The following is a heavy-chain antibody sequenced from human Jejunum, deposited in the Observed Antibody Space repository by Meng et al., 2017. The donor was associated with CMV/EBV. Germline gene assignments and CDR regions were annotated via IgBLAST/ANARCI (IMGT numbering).Heavy chain of an antibody. J-gene: IGHJ6*02. CDR2: IYYSGDT. CDR3: ARVLYDYSWEMDV. D-gene: IGHD4-11*01. Sequence: VSGASISSYYWSWIRQPPGKGLEWIGYIYYSGDTNYNPSLKSRVTISVDTSKNQFSLKLSSVAAADTAVYYCARVLYDYSWEMDVWGQGTTVTVSS. V-gene: IGHV4-59*01. CDR1: GASISSYY.